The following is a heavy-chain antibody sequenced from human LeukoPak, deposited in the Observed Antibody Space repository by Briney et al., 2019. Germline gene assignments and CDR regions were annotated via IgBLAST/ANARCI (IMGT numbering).Heavy chain of an antibody. CDR2: INPNSGGT. Sequence: ASVKVSCKASGYTFTGYYMHWVRQAPGQGGEWMGWINPNSGGTNYAQKFQGRVTMTRDTSISTAYMELSRLRSDDTAVYYCAREASSYDILTGYYLDWFDPWGQGTLVTVSS. V-gene: IGHV1-2*02. CDR1: GYTFTGYY. CDR3: AREASSYDILTGYYLDWFDP. D-gene: IGHD3-9*01. J-gene: IGHJ5*02.